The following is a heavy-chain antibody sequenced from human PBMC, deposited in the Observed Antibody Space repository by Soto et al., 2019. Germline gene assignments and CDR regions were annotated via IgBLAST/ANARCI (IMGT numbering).Heavy chain of an antibody. CDR1: GGTFSNFV. CDR3: ARAPILVGETTYENYFDY. V-gene: IGHV1-69*13. J-gene: IGHJ4*02. Sequence: SVKVSCKASGGTFSNFVISWVRQAPGQGREWMGGNIPIFGTANYAQKFQGRVTIIADESTGTTYTELTSLRSEDTAVYYCARAPILVGETTYENYFDYWGQGTLVTVSS. CDR2: NIPIFGTA. D-gene: IGHD2-21*01.